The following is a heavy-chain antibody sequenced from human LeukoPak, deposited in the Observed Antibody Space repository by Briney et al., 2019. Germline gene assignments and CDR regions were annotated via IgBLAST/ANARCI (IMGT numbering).Heavy chain of an antibody. CDR2: IYYSGST. V-gene: IGHV4-59*01. Sequence: SETLSLTCTVSGDSISSYYCSWIRQPPGKGLEWIGYIYYSGSTEYNPSLKSRVTILVDTSKNQFSLKLSSVTAADTAVYFCARGQGSTWTGWFDPWGQGTLVTVSS. D-gene: IGHD6-13*01. J-gene: IGHJ5*02. CDR3: ARGQGSTWTGWFDP. CDR1: GDSISSYY.